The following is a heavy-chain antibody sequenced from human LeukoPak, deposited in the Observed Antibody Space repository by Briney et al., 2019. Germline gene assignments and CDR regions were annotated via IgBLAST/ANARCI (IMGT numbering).Heavy chain of an antibody. Sequence: SETLSLTCAVYGGSFSNYYWSWIRQSPGKGLKWIGEINDSGTINYNPSLMSRVTISVDKSKNQFSLKLSSATAADTAVYYCARRWNYGRNYYIDVWGKGATVSVSS. J-gene: IGHJ6*03. CDR2: INDSGTI. V-gene: IGHV4-34*01. CDR3: ARRWNYGRNYYIDV. CDR1: GGSFSNYY. D-gene: IGHD1-7*01.